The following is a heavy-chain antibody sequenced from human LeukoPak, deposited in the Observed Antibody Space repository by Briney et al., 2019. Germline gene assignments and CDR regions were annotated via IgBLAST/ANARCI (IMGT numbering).Heavy chain of an antibody. V-gene: IGHV3-53*01. CDR1: GFTVSRNY. Sequence: GGSLRLSCAASGFTVSRNYMSWVRQAPGKGLEWVSATYSDGSTYYGDSVKGRFTASRDSSENTLYLQMNSRKAEDTAFNYCARAQDYCSGSTCYGYFQYWGQGTLVTVSS. CDR3: ARAQDYCSGSTCYGYFQY. CDR2: TYSDGST. D-gene: IGHD2-15*01. J-gene: IGHJ1*01.